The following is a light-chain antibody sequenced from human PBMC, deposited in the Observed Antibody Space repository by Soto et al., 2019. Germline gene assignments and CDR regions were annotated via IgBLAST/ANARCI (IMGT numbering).Light chain of an antibody. V-gene: IGKV1-5*01. CDR1: QSVSNW. CDR2: DVS. J-gene: IGKJ1*01. Sequence: DIQMTQSPSTLSASVGERVTITCRASQSVSNWLAWYQQKPGKAPKLLIYDVSSLESGVPSRFSGSGSWTEFILTISSLQPDDFATYYCQQYDSYSWTFDQGTKVEMK. CDR3: QQYDSYSWT.